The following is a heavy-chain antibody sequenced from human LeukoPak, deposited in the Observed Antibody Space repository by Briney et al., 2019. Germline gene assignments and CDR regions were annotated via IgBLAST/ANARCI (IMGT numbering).Heavy chain of an antibody. CDR3: ARAGGGNRRINFDY. D-gene: IGHD4-23*01. Sequence: PSETLSLTCTVSGGSISSGGYYWSWIRQHPGKGLERIGYIYYSGSTYYNPSLKSRVTISVDTSKNQFSLKLSSVTAADTAVYYCARAGGGNRRINFDYWGQGTLVTVSS. J-gene: IGHJ4*02. CDR1: GGSISSGGYY. CDR2: IYYSGST. V-gene: IGHV4-31*03.